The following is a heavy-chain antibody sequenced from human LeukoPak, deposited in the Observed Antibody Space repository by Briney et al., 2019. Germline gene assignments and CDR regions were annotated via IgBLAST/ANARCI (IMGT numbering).Heavy chain of an antibody. J-gene: IGHJ2*01. CDR2: INSDGRII. D-gene: IGHD3-10*01. CDR3: ARGRGWYFEL. Sequence: PGGSLRLSCAASGFTFSNYWMHWVRQAPGKGLVWVSHINSDGRIINYADSVKGRFTISRDNAKNTLYLQMNGLRVEDTAVYYCARGRGWYFELWGRGTLVTVSS. CDR1: GFTFSNYW. V-gene: IGHV3-74*01.